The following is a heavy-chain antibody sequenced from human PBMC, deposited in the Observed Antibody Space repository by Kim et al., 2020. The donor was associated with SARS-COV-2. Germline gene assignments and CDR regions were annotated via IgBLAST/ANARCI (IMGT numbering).Heavy chain of an antibody. Sequence: GGNTYYADSVDGRFTIARDNSKNTLSLHMNSLRVEDTAVYYCAQAASVDTWGQGTLVTVSS. J-gene: IGHJ5*02. CDR2: GGNT. CDR3: AQAASVDT. V-gene: IGHV3-23*01.